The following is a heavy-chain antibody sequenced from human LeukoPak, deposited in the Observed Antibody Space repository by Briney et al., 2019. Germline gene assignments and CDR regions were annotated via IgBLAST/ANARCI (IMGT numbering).Heavy chain of an antibody. CDR2: ISYDGSNK. CDR1: GFTFSSYA. Sequence: QPGRSLRLSCAASGFTFSSYAMHWVRQAPGKGLEWVAVISYDGSNKYYADSVKGRFTISRDSSKNTLYLQMNSLRAEDTAVYYCARAAAGNSLGAFDIWGQGTMVTVSS. D-gene: IGHD6-13*01. V-gene: IGHV3-30-3*01. J-gene: IGHJ3*02. CDR3: ARAAAGNSLGAFDI.